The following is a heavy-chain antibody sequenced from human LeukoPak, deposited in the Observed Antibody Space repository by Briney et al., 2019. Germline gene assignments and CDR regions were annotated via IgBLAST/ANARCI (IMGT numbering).Heavy chain of an antibody. CDR2: IYYSGST. J-gene: IGHJ5*02. CDR1: GGSISSYY. D-gene: IGHD5-24*01. V-gene: IGHV4-59*08. Sequence: SETLSLTCTVPGGSISSYYWSWIRQPPGKGLEWIGYIYYSGSTNYNPSLKSRVTISVDTSKNQFSLKLTSVTAADTAVYYCARHPSGRMWLQQGGWFDPWGQGTLVTVSS. CDR3: ARHPSGRMWLQQGGWFDP.